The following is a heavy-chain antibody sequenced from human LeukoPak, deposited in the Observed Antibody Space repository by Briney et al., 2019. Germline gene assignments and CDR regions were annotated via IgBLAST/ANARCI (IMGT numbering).Heavy chain of an antibody. CDR1: GYTFTNYG. V-gene: IGHV1-18*01. CDR3: AREKQWLRSFYFDY. Sequence: ASVKASCKASGYTFTNYGISWVRQAPGQGLEWMGWISAYNGNTDYAQKLQGRVTMTTDTSTSTAYMELRSLRSDDTAVYYCAREKQWLRSFYFDYWGQGTLVTVSS. J-gene: IGHJ4*02. D-gene: IGHD5-12*01. CDR2: ISAYNGNT.